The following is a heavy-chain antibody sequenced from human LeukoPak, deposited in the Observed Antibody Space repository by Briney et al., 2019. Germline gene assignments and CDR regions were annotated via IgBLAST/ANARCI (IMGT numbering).Heavy chain of an antibody. J-gene: IGHJ4*02. Sequence: PGGSLRLSCAASGFTFSSYAMSWVRQAPGKGLEWVSAISGSGGSTYYADSVKGRFTISRDNSNNTLYLQMNSMRVEDTAVYFCARGDCSGGSCHSGLWGQGTLVTVSS. CDR3: ARGDCSGGSCHSGL. V-gene: IGHV3-23*01. CDR1: GFTFSSYA. CDR2: ISGSGGST. D-gene: IGHD2-15*01.